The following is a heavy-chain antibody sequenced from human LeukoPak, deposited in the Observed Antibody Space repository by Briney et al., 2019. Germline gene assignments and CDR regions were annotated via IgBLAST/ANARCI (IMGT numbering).Heavy chain of an antibody. J-gene: IGHJ4*02. D-gene: IGHD3-3*01. CDR2: SYYSGST. V-gene: IGHV4-39*01. Sequence: PSETLSLTCTVSGGSISSSSYYWGWIRQPPGKGLEWIGSSYYSGSTYYSPSLKSRVTISVDTSKNQFSLKLSSVTAADTAVYYCARQLRFLEWYPNFDYWGQGTLVTVSS. CDR3: ARQLRFLEWYPNFDY. CDR1: GGSISSSSYY.